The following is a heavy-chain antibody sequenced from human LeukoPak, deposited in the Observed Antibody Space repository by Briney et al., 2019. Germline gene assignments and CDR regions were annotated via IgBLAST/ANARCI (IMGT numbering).Heavy chain of an antibody. CDR2: ISGSGGST. V-gene: IGHV3-23*01. Sequence: PGGSLRLSCAASGFTFSSYAMSWVRQAPGKGLEWVSAISGSGGSTYYADSVKGRFTISRDNSKNTLYLQMNSLRAEDTAVYYCAKDGYGGVAAAGDFDYWGQGTLVTVSS. CDR3: AKDGYGGVAAAGDFDY. CDR1: GFTFSSYA. J-gene: IGHJ4*02. D-gene: IGHD6-13*01.